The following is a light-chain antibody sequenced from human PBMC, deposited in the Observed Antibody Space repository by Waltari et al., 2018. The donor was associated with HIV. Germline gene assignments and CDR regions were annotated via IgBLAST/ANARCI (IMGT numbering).Light chain of an antibody. CDR3: GTWDSSLSGGV. Sequence: QSVLTQPPSVSAAPGQKVTISCSGRSSHLGPNSVSWYPHLPGPAPKLLIYDNNKRPSGIPDRFSGSKSGTSATLGITGLQTGDEADYYGGTWDSSLSGGVFGTGTKVTVL. J-gene: IGLJ1*01. CDR1: SSHLGPNS. V-gene: IGLV1-51*01. CDR2: DNN.